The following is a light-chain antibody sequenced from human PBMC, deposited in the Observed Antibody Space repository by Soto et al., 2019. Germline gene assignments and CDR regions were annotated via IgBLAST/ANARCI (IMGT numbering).Light chain of an antibody. V-gene: IGLV1-51*01. CDR1: SSNIGNNY. Sequence: QSVLTHPPSVSAAPGQKVTISCSGSSSNIGNNYVSWYQQLPGTAPKLLIYDNNKRPSGIPDRFSGSKSGTSATLGITGLQTGDEADYYCGKWDSSLSAYVFGPGTKLTVL. J-gene: IGLJ1*01. CDR2: DNN. CDR3: GKWDSSLSAYV.